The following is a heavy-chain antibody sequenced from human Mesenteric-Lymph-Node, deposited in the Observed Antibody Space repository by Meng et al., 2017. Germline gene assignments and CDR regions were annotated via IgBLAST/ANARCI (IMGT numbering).Heavy chain of an antibody. J-gene: IGHJ5*02. CDR2: INTDGSST. CDR1: GFTFSSYW. V-gene: IGHV3-74*01. CDR3: ARGGLSHTYS. Sequence: LKISCAASGFTFSSYWMHWVRQAPGRGLVWVSHINTDGSSTSYADSVKGRFTVSRDTAKNTLYLQMNSLRVEDTAVYYCARGGLSHTYSWGQGTLVTVSS. D-gene: IGHD2-21*01.